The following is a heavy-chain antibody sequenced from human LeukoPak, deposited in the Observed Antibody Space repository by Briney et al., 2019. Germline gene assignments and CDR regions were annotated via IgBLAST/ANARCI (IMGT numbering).Heavy chain of an antibody. CDR2: INPNSGGT. D-gene: IGHD2-2*01. Sequence: ASVKVSCKASGYTFTGYYMHWVRQAPGQGLEWMGWINPNSGGTNYAQKFQGRVTMTRDTSISTAYMELSRLSSDDTAVYYCAITVTSQLLWYLNDAFDIWGQGTMVTVSS. CDR1: GYTFTGYY. V-gene: IGHV1-2*02. J-gene: IGHJ3*02. CDR3: AITVTSQLLWYLNDAFDI.